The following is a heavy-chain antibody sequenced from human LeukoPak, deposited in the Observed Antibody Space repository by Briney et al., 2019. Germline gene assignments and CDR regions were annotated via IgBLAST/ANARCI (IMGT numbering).Heavy chain of an antibody. CDR3: ARDAAGYSSGWYPYHNWFDP. CDR2: ISSSSSYI. Sequence: TGGSLRLSCAASGFTFSSYSMNWVRQAPGKGLEWVSSISSSSSYIYYADSVKGRFTISRDNAKNSLYLQMNSLRAEDTAVYYCARDAAGYSSGWYPYHNWFDPWGQGTLVTVSS. CDR1: GFTFSSYS. J-gene: IGHJ5*02. V-gene: IGHV3-21*01. D-gene: IGHD6-19*01.